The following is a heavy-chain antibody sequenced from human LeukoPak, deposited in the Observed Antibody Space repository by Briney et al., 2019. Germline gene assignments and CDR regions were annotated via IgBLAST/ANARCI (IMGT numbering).Heavy chain of an antibody. Sequence: GGSLRLSCAASGFTFSVYDMNWVRQAPGEGLEWVSDISCSGSTIYYADSVKGRFTISRDNAKNSLYMQMNSLRDEDTAVYFCARDRRTYYYDSKGFDIWGQGTMVTVSS. V-gene: IGHV3-48*02. J-gene: IGHJ3*02. CDR2: ISCSGSTI. CDR3: ARDRRTYYYDSKGFDI. CDR1: GFTFSVYD. D-gene: IGHD3-22*01.